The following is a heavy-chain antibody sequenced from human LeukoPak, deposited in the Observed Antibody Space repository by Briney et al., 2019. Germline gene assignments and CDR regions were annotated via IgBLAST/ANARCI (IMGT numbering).Heavy chain of an antibody. CDR3: AKDFGEIVATKVFDC. J-gene: IGHJ4*02. V-gene: IGHV3-30*18. Sequence: GGSLRLSCAASGFTFSNYGMHWVRQAPGKGLEWVAVISYDGSNKYNADSVKGRFTISRDNSKNTLYLQMNSLRGEDTAVYYCAKDFGEIVATKVFDCWGQGTLVTVSS. CDR2: ISYDGSNK. CDR1: GFTFSNYG. D-gene: IGHD5-12*01.